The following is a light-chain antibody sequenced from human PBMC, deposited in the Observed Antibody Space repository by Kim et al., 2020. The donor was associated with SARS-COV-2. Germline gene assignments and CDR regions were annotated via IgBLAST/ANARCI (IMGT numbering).Light chain of an antibody. CDR1: QAIRNY. CDR3: QRYNSALGVT. Sequence: DIQMTQSPSSLSAFVGDRVTITCRASQAIRNYLAWYQHKPGKAPKLLLYSASTLQSGVPSRFSGSGSGTDFTLTISSLQPDDVATYYCQRYNSALGVTFGPGTKVDIK. J-gene: IGKJ3*01. V-gene: IGKV1-27*01. CDR2: SAS.